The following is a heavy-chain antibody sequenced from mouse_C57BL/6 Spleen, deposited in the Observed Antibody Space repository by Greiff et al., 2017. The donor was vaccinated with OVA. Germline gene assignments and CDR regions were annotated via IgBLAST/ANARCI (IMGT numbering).Heavy chain of an antibody. Sequence: QVQLQQSGPELVKPGASVKISCKASGYAFSSSWMNWVKQRPGKGLEWIGRIYPGDGDTNYNGKFKGKATLTADKSSSTAYMQLSSLTSEDSSVYSCARWGSCYDYAMDYWGQGTSVTVSS. CDR2: IYPGDGDT. D-gene: IGHD3-2*02. J-gene: IGHJ4*01. CDR1: GYAFSSSW. CDR3: ARWGSCYDYAMDY. V-gene: IGHV1-82*01.